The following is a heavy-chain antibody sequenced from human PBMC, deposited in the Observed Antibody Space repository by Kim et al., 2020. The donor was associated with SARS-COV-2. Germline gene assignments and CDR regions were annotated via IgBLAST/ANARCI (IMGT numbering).Heavy chain of an antibody. CDR1: GFTFSTYT. D-gene: IGHD5-18*01. CDR2: INNINSYI. CDR3: ARDIGTALVDY. Sequence: GGSLRLSCAASGFTFSTYTMSWVRQAPGKGLEWVSSINNINSYIYYADSVKGRFTISRDNAKHSLYLQMNSLRAEDTAVYYCARDIGTALVDYWGQGTLVTVSS. J-gene: IGHJ4*02. V-gene: IGHV3-21*01.